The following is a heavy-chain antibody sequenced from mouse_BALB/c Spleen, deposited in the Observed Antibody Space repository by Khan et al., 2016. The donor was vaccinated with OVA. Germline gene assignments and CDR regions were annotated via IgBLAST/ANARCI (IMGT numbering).Heavy chain of an antibody. Sequence: VQLQESGAALAKPVASVKMSCKASGYTFSTYWMHWVKQRPGQGLEWIGYINPTSGYTDYNEKFKDKATLSADKSSSTAYMQLSRLTSEDSAVYYCTRDRIDYWGQGTTLTVSS. V-gene: IGHV1-7*01. CDR2: INPTSGYT. J-gene: IGHJ2*01. CDR1: GYTFSTYW. CDR3: TRDRIDY.